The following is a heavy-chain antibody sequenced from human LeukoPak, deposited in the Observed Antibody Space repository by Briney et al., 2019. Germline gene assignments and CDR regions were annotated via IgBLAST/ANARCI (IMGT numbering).Heavy chain of an antibody. CDR2: IRGDGNDV. J-gene: IGHJ4*02. CDR1: GFTFRDYW. Sequence: AGGTLRLSCVASGFTFRDYWMHWVRQAPGKGLVWVSCIRGDGNDVSYADSVEGRFTISRDNAKNMLYLQMSSLRVEDTALYYCARGVEKATINELNYWGQGTLVTVSS. V-gene: IGHV3-74*01. CDR3: ARGVEKATINELNY. D-gene: IGHD5-24*01.